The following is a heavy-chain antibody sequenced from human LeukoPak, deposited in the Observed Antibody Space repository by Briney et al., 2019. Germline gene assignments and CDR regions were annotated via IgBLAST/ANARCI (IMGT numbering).Heavy chain of an antibody. CDR3: ASQPYYDILTGYSHFDY. J-gene: IGHJ4*02. CDR1: GGSISSTSYY. CDR2: IYYSGNT. Sequence: SETLSLTCTVSGGSISSTSYYWGWIRQPPGNGLEWIGSIYYSGNTYYNPSLKSRVTISVDTSKNQFSLKLSSVTAADTAVYYCASQPYYDILTGYSHFDYWGQGTLVTVSS. V-gene: IGHV4-39*01. D-gene: IGHD3-9*01.